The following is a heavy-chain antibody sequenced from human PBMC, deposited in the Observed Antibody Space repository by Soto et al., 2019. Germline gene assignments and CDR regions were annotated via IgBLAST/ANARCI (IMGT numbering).Heavy chain of an antibody. J-gene: IGHJ2*01. CDR2: ISAYNGNT. CDR1: GYTFTSYG. CDR3: ARWDSSSGWYIHWYFDL. V-gene: IGHV1-18*01. D-gene: IGHD6-19*01. Sequence: QVQLVQSGAEVKKPGASVKVSCKASGYTFTSYGISWVRLTPGQGLEWMGWISAYNGNTNYAQKLQGRVTMTTDTSTSTAYMELRSLRSDDTAVYYCARWDSSSGWYIHWYFDLWGRGTLVTVSS.